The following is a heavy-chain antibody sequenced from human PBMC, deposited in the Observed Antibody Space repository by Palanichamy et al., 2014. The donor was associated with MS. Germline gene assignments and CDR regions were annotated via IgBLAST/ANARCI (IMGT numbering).Heavy chain of an antibody. J-gene: IGHJ4*02. D-gene: IGHD3-22*01. CDR2: ISAYNGNT. CDR1: GYTFTSYG. CDR3: ARASSDYYDSSGYCYG. V-gene: IGHV1-18*01. Sequence: AEYMEPGASVKVSCKASGYTFTSYGISWVRQAPGQGLEWMGWISAYNGNTNYAQKLQGRVTMTTDTSTSTAYMELRSLRSDDTAVYYCARASSDYYDSSGYCYGWGQGTLVTVSS.